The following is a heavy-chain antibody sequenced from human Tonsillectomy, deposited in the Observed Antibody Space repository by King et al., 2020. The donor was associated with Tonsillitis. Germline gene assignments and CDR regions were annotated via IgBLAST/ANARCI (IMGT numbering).Heavy chain of an antibody. V-gene: IGHV4-30-2*01. D-gene: IGHD3-16*02. CDR1: GGSINSGGYS. Sequence: QLQESGSGLVKPSQTLSLTCAVSGGSINSGGYSWSWIRQPPGKGLEWIGYIYHSGSTYYNPSLKSRVTISVDRSKNQFSLKLSSVTAADTAVYYCARSYVWWSYRYTAYFDYWGQGTLVTVSS. CDR2: IYHSGST. CDR3: ARSYVWWSYRYTAYFDY. J-gene: IGHJ4*02.